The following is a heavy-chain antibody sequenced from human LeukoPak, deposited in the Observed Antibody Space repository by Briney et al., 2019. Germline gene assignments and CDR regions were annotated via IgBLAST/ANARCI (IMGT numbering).Heavy chain of an antibody. J-gene: IGHJ4*02. CDR2: ISYDGVNK. CDR1: GFSFSTLS. CDR3: AKDLGLSGPVFDC. Sequence: GGSLRLSCAASGFSFSTLSMHWVRQAPGKGLEWVAVISYDGVNKYFADSVMGRFTISRDNSQNTLYLQMSSLRPEDTAVYYCAKDLGLSGPVFDCWGQGTLVTVSS. D-gene: IGHD3/OR15-3a*01. V-gene: IGHV3-30*18.